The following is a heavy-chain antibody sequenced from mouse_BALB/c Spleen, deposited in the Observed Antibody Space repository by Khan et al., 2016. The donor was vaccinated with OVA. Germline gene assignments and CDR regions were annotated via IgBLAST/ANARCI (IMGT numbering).Heavy chain of an antibody. CDR1: GYSITSGYG. V-gene: IGHV3-2*02. CDR2: ISYSGST. Sequence: EVQLQESGPGLVKPSQSLSLTCNVTGYSITSGYGWNWIRQFPGNKLEWMGYISYSGSTNYNPSLKSRISITLDTSKNQFFLQLNSVTTEDTATYYCARTARINYWGQGTTLTVSS. CDR3: ARTARINY. J-gene: IGHJ2*01. D-gene: IGHD1-2*01.